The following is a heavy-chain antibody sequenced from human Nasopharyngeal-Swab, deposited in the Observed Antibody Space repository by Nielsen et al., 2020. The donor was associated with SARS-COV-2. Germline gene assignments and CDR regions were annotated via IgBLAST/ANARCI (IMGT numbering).Heavy chain of an antibody. CDR1: GGSISSGGYS. J-gene: IGHJ6*02. Sequence: LRLSCAVSGGSISSGGYSWSWIRQPPGKGLEWIGYIYYSGSTYYNPSLKILVTISVDQSKNHFSLKLSSVTAADTAVYYCARLRSHGMDVWGQGTTVTVSS. CDR3: ARLRSHGMDV. V-gene: IGHV4-30-4*07. CDR2: IYYSGST.